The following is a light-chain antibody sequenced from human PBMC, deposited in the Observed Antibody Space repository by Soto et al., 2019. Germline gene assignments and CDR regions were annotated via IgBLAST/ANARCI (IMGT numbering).Light chain of an antibody. CDR1: QSGSSY. Sequence: EIMLTQSPATLSLSPGERATLSCRASQSGSSYLAWYQQKPGQAPRLLIYDASNRATGMPARFSGSGSGTDFTLTISSLEPEDVGMYYCQQYGSSPITFGQGTRLEIK. V-gene: IGKV3-11*01. CDR3: QQYGSSPIT. J-gene: IGKJ5*01. CDR2: DAS.